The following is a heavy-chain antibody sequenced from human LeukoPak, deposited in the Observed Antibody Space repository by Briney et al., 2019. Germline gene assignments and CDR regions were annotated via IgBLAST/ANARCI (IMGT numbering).Heavy chain of an antibody. Sequence: PGGSLRLSCAASGFTFSSYGMHWVRQAPGKGLEWVAVISYDGSNKYNADSVKGRFTISRDNSKNTLYLQMNSLRAEDTAVYYCARLSHSDAFDIRGQGTMVTVSS. V-gene: IGHV3-30*03. J-gene: IGHJ3*02. CDR2: ISYDGSNK. D-gene: IGHD3-16*01. CDR3: ARLSHSDAFDI. CDR1: GFTFSSYG.